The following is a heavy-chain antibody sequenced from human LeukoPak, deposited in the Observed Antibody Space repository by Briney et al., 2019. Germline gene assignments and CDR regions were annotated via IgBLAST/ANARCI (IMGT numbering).Heavy chain of an antibody. D-gene: IGHD6-13*01. CDR1: VGSICSYY. Sequence: SETLSLTCTVSVGSICSYYWSWIRQPPGKGLEWIGYIYYSGSTNYNPSLKSRVTISVDTSKNQFSLKLSSVTAADTAVYYCARRQQLVYYEKYYYYYMDVWGKGTTVTVSS. CDR3: ARRQQLVYYEKYYYYYMDV. J-gene: IGHJ6*03. V-gene: IGHV4-59*01. CDR2: IYYSGST.